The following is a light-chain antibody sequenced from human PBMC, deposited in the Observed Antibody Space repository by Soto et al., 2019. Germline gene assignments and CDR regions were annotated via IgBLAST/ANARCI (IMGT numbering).Light chain of an antibody. Sequence: EIVMTQSPATLSVSPGERATLSCRASQSVSSNLAWYQQKPGQAPRLLIYGASTRATGIPARFSGSGSGTEFTLTISSLQSEDFAVYYCQQYNTALWTFGQGTKVEIK. CDR1: QSVSSN. CDR2: GAS. V-gene: IGKV3-15*01. J-gene: IGKJ1*01. CDR3: QQYNTALWT.